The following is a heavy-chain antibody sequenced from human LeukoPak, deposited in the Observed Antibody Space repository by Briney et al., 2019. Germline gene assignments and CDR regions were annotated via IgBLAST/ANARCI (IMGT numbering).Heavy chain of an antibody. Sequence: GGSLRLSCAASELTSSTSWMSWVRQAPGKGLEWVAQTKQDGSEKYYVDSVKGRFTTSRDKNSLFLQLNSVRAEDTAVYYCVGWGISGITNHWGQGTLVTVSS. CDR1: ELTSSTSW. J-gene: IGHJ4*02. CDR3: VGWGISGITNH. V-gene: IGHV3-7*01. D-gene: IGHD1-7*01. CDR2: TKQDGSEK.